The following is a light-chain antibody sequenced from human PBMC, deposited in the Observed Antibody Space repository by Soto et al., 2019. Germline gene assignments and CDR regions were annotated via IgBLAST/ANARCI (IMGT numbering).Light chain of an antibody. V-gene: IGKV3-20*01. CDR1: QTVSSSY. Sequence: EIALATSPSTRSLLPGDRGTLSCRASQTVSSSYLAWYQQKPGQAPRLLIYGASSRATGIPDRFSGSGSGTDFTLTISRLEPEDFAVYYCQQYGSSQWTFGQGTKVDIK. J-gene: IGKJ1*01. CDR2: GAS. CDR3: QQYGSSQWT.